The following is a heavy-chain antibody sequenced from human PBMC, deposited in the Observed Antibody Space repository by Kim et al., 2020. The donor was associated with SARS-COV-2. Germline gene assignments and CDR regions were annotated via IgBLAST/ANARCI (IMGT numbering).Heavy chain of an antibody. D-gene: IGHD6-13*01. V-gene: IGHV1-8*01. CDR3: ARDSSSFYYYYGMDV. Sequence: QKSQDRVTMTRNTSISTAYMELSSLRSEDTAVYYCARDSSSFYYYYGMDVWGQGTTVTVSS. J-gene: IGHJ6*02.